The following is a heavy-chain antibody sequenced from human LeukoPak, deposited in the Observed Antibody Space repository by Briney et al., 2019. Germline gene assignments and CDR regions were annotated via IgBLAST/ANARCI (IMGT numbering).Heavy chain of an antibody. V-gene: IGHV3-23*01. CDR1: GFTFSSYA. J-gene: IGHJ4*02. CDR3: AKDWGDSSGYYYLKLDYFDY. D-gene: IGHD3-22*01. Sequence: PGASLRLSCAASGFTFSSYAMSWVRQAPGKGLEWVSAISGSGGSTYYADSVKGRFTISRDNSKNTLYLQMNSLGAEDTAVYYCAKDWGDSSGYYYLKLDYFDYWGQGTLVTVSS. CDR2: ISGSGGST.